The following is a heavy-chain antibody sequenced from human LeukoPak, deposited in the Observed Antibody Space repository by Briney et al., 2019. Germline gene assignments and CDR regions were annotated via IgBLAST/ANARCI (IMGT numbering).Heavy chain of an antibody. V-gene: IGHV3-23*01. CDR2: ISGSGGST. CDR1: GFTSRTYG. Sequence: PGGSLRLSCVGTGFTSRTYGMTWVRQGPGKGLEWVSAISGSGGSTYYADSVKGRFTISRDNAKNSLYLQMNSLRAEDTAVYYCARACGRTTVVTWHDAFDIWGQGTMVTVS. CDR3: ARACGRTTVVTWHDAFDI. J-gene: IGHJ3*02. D-gene: IGHD4-23*01.